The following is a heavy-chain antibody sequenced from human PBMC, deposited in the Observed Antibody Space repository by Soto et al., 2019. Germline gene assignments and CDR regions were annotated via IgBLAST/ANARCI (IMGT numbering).Heavy chain of an antibody. V-gene: IGHV4-34*01. J-gene: IGHJ6*02. Sequence: SETLSLTCAVYGGSFSGYYWSWIRQPPGKGLEWIGEINHSGSTSYNPSLKSRVTISVDTSKNQFSLKLSSVTAADTAVYYCARATEVITIFGVVIPDYYGMDVWGQGTTVTVSS. CDR3: ARATEVITIFGVVIPDYYGMDV. CDR1: GGSFSGYY. D-gene: IGHD3-3*01. CDR2: INHSGST.